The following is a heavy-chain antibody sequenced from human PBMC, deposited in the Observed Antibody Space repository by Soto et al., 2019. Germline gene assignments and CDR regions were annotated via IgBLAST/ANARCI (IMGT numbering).Heavy chain of an antibody. Sequence: SETLSLTXAVYGGSFSGSYWSWIRQPPGKGLEWIGEINHSGSTNYNPSLKSRVTISVDTSKNQFSLKLSLVTAADTAVSYCARRRPGGGTAARCFSCFDPWGQGTLVTVSS. V-gene: IGHV4-34*01. CDR1: GGSFSGSY. CDR2: INHSGST. J-gene: IGHJ5*02. D-gene: IGHD2-15*01. CDR3: ARRRPGGGTAARCFSCFDP.